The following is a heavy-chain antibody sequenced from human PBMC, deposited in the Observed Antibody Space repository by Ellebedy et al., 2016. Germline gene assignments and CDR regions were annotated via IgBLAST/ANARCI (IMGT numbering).Heavy chain of an antibody. Sequence: SETLSLXCTVSGGSISSYYWSWIRQPAGKGLEWIGRIYTSGSTNYNPSLKSRVTMSVDTSKNQFSLKLSSVTAADTAVYYCARGRKDCSSTSCYVRPYDYWGQGTLVTVSS. CDR1: GGSISSYY. V-gene: IGHV4-4*07. J-gene: IGHJ4*02. CDR2: IYTSGST. CDR3: ARGRKDCSSTSCYVRPYDY. D-gene: IGHD2-2*01.